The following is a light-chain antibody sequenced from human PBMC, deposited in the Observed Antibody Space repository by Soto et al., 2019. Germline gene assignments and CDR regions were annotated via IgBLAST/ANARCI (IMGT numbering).Light chain of an antibody. Sequence: PSTLSASVGDRVIITCRASQSISNWLAWYQQKPGKAPKLLIYDASSLESGVPSRFSGSGSGTEFTLTISSLQPGDFATYYCQQYNSYWTFGQGTKVDIK. CDR2: DAS. CDR3: QQYNSYWT. CDR1: QSISNW. V-gene: IGKV1-5*01. J-gene: IGKJ1*01.